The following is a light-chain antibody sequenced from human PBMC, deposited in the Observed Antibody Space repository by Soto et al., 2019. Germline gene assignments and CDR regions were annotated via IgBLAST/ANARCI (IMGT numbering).Light chain of an antibody. Sequence: EIVMTQSPSTLAVSPGDRATLSCRASQSVSSNLAWYQQRPGQAPRLLIYGASTRATGIPATFSGSGSGTQFTLTISSLQSEDFALYYCQQYSNWPAITFGQGTRLE. CDR3: QQYSNWPAIT. CDR2: GAS. CDR1: QSVSSN. J-gene: IGKJ5*01. V-gene: IGKV3D-15*01.